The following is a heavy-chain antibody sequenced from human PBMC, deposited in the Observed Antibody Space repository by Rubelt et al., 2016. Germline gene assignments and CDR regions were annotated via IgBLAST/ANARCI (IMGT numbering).Heavy chain of an antibody. Sequence: QVQLQESGPGLVKSSETLSLTCAVYGGSFSGYSWTWIRQPPGKGLEWIAYIYNSGSTSYNPSLKSRVTISVDTSKNQFSRTLSAVTAANAAGYYCARGVYSCYESVWFDPWGQGTLVIVSS. CDR2: IYNSGST. CDR3: ARGVYSCYESVWFDP. D-gene: IGHD5-12*01. CDR1: GGSFSGYS. V-gene: IGHV4-59*01. J-gene: IGHJ5*02.